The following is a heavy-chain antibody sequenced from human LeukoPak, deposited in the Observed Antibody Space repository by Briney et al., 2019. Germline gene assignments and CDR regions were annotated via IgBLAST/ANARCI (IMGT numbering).Heavy chain of an antibody. J-gene: IGHJ4*02. V-gene: IGHV1-69*04. CDR3: ARATPGPFWSGYYTGNGQLLDY. D-gene: IGHD3-3*01. CDR1: GGTFSSYA. CDR2: IIPILGIA. Sequence: SVKVSCKASGGTFSSYAISWVRQAPGQGLEWMGRIIPILGIANYAQKFQGRITITADRSTSTAYMELSSLRSEDTAVYYCARATPGPFWSGYYTGNGQLLDYWGQGTLVTVSS.